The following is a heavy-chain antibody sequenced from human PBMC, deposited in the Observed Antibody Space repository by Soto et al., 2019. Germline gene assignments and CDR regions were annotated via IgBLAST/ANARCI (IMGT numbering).Heavy chain of an antibody. J-gene: IGHJ6*02. Sequence: SETLSLTCAVSGGSMSTFYWSWIRQPPGKGLEWIGYIYYSGSTNYNPSLKSRVTISVDTSKNQFSLKLTSVTAADTAVYYCARQKITMIRGDPYYYYAMDVWGQGTTVTVSS. D-gene: IGHD3-10*01. CDR3: ARQKITMIRGDPYYYYAMDV. V-gene: IGHV4-59*08. CDR2: IYYSGST. CDR1: GGSMSTFY.